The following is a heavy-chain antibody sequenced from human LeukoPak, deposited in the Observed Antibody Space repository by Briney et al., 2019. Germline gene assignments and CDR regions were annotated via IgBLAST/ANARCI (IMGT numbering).Heavy chain of an antibody. J-gene: IGHJ4*02. Sequence: YPGGSLRLSCAASGFTFSDYTMNWVRQAPGKGLEWVSSISSASRYIYYADSVKGRFTISRDNSKNTLYLQMNSLRAEDTAVYYCAKWIDYWGQGTLVTVSS. CDR1: GFTFSDYT. CDR2: ISSASRYI. V-gene: IGHV3-21*04. CDR3: AKWIDY. D-gene: IGHD2-8*01.